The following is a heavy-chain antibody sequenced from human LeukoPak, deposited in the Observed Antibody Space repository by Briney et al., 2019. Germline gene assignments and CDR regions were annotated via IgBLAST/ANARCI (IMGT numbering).Heavy chain of an antibody. CDR1: GFTFSSYG. V-gene: IGHV3-30*18. Sequence: PGGSLRLSCAASGFTFSSYGMHWVRQAPGKGLEWVAVISYDGSNKYYADSVKGRFTISRDNSKNTLYLQMNSLRAEDTAVYYCAKGRIAAAGTPYYFDYWGQGTLVTVSS. CDR2: ISYDGSNK. CDR3: AKGRIAAAGTPYYFDY. D-gene: IGHD6-13*01. J-gene: IGHJ4*02.